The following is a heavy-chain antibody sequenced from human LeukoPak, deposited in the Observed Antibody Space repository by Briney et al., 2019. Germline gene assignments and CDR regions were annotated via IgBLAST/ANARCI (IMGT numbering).Heavy chain of an antibody. CDR1: GYSFTGYY. D-gene: IGHD1-26*01. V-gene: IGHV1-24*01. CDR3: ATIEYSGSYYSWFDP. J-gene: IGHJ5*02. CDR2: FDPEDGET. Sequence: GASVKVSCKASGYSFTGYYVHWVRQAPGKGVEWMGGFDPEDGETIYAQKFQGRVTMTEDTSTDTAYMELSSLRSEDTAVYYCATIEYSGSYYSWFDPWGQGTLVTVSS.